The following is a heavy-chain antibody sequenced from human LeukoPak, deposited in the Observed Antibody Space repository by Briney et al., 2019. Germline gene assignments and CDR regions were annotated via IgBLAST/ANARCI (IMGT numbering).Heavy chain of an antibody. J-gene: IGHJ4*02. V-gene: IGHV4-39*01. CDR2: IYYSGTS. Sequence: SETLSLTCTVSGASISSSSFYWGWIRQPPGKGLEWIGSIYYSGTSYYNPSLRSRVTIFVDTSKNQFSLNLSSVTAADTAVYYCARHPYSSGWLTYFDYWGQGTLVTVSS. CDR1: GASISSSSFY. CDR3: ARHPYSSGWLTYFDY. D-gene: IGHD6-19*01.